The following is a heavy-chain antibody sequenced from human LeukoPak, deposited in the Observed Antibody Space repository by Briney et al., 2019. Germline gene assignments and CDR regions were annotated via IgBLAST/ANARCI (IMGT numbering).Heavy chain of an antibody. J-gene: IGHJ4*02. V-gene: IGHV3-21*01. D-gene: IGHD4-23*01. CDR3: ARTTVVTPPGDY. Sequence: GGSLRLSCAAPGFTFSSYSMNWVRQAPGKGLEWVSSISSSSSYIYYADSVKGRFTIPRDNAKNSLYLQMNSLRAEDTAVYYCARTTVVTPPGDYWGQGTLVTVSS. CDR2: ISSSSSYI. CDR1: GFTFSSYS.